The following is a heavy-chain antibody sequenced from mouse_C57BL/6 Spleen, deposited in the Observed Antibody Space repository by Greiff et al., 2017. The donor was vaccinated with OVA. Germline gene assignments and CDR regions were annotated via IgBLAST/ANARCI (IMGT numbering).Heavy chain of an antibody. D-gene: IGHD1-1*01. CDR2: IRLKSDNYAT. Sequence: DVQLVESGGGLVQPGGSMKLSCVASGFTFSNYWMNWVRQSPEKGLEWVAQIRLKSDNYATHYAESVKGRFTISRDDSKSSVYLQMNNLRAEDTGIYYCTPLYYGSSLAYWGQGTLVTVSA. CDR3: TPLYYGSSLAY. V-gene: IGHV6-3*01. J-gene: IGHJ3*01. CDR1: GFTFSNYW.